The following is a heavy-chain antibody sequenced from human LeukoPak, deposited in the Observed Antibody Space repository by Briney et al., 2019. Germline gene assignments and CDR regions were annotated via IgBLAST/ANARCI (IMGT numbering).Heavy chain of an antibody. Sequence: GASVKVSCKASGYTFTGYYMHWVRQAPGQGLEWMGWINPNSGGTNYAQKFQGRATMTRDTSISTAYMELSRLRSDDTAVYYCARNPGSIAAAGEADYWGQGTLVTVSS. J-gene: IGHJ4*02. CDR1: GYTFTGYY. CDR3: ARNPGSIAAAGEADY. CDR2: INPNSGGT. D-gene: IGHD6-13*01. V-gene: IGHV1-2*02.